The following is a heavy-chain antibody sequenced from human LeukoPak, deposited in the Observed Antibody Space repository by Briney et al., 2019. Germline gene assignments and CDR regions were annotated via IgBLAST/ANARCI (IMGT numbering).Heavy chain of an antibody. J-gene: IGHJ3*02. Sequence: ASVNVSCKASGYTFTGYYMHWVRQAPGQGLEWMGWINPNSGGTNYAQKFQGRVTMTRDTSISTAYMELSRLRSDDTAVYYCASTRGWQWLVPDIWGQGTMVTVSS. V-gene: IGHV1-2*02. CDR3: ASTRGWQWLVPDI. CDR2: INPNSGGT. CDR1: GYTFTGYY. D-gene: IGHD6-19*01.